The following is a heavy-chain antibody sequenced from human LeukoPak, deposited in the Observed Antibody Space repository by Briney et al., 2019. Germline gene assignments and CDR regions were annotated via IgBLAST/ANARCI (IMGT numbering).Heavy chain of an antibody. J-gene: IGHJ4*02. CDR2: ISSNGGST. D-gene: IGHD2-2*01. V-gene: IGHV3-64*01. CDR1: GFTFSTYF. Sequence: PGGSLRLSCAASGFTFSTYFIHWVRQAPGKGLQYVSAISSNGGSTFYANSVKARFTISRDNSKNTLYLQMGSLRAEDTAVYYCAKNLGAYQLLDPFDYWGQGTLVTVSS. CDR3: AKNLGAYQLLDPFDY.